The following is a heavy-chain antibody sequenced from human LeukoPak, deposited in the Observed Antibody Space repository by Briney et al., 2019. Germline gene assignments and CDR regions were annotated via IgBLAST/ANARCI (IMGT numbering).Heavy chain of an antibody. J-gene: IGHJ4*02. CDR1: GYTFTGYY. CDR3: ARDQDKVSSWYGGVDY. CDR2: INPNSGGT. V-gene: IGHV1-2*02. Sequence: ASVKVSCKASGYTFTGYYMHWVRQAPGQGLEWMGWINPNSGGTNYAQKFQGRVTMTRDTSISTAYMELSRLRSDDTAVYYCARDQDKVSSWYGGVDYWGQGTLVTVSS. D-gene: IGHD6-13*01.